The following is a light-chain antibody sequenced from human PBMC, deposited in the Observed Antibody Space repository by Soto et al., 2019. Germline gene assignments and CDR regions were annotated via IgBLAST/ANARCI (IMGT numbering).Light chain of an antibody. CDR1: QSVSRH. Sequence: EIVMTQSPATLSVSPGERATLSCRASQSVSRHLAWYQQKPGQAPRLLVSGASTRATGIPATFSGSGSGTEFTLTISSLQSEDFAIYYCQQYNGWPLTFGGGTKVEIK. V-gene: IGKV3-15*01. CDR3: QQYNGWPLT. J-gene: IGKJ4*01. CDR2: GAS.